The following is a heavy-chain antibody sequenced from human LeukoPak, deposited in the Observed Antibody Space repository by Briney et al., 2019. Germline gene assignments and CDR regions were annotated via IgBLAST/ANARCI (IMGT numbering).Heavy chain of an antibody. D-gene: IGHD5-18*01. Sequence: GGSLRLSCAASGLTFSSYAMSWVRQAPGKGLEWVSTISDSGGSTYYAESVKGRITISRDNSNNTLYLQMNSLRAEDTAVYYCAKRDTAYWGQGTLVTVSS. CDR2: ISDSGGST. CDR1: GLTFSSYA. J-gene: IGHJ4*02. V-gene: IGHV3-23*01. CDR3: AKRDTAY.